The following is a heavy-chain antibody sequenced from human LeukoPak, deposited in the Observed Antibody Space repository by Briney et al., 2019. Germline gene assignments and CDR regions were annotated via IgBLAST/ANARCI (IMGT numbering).Heavy chain of an antibody. CDR3: ARGGYSSSWYLFDY. J-gene: IGHJ4*02. CDR1: GFTFSSYW. Sequence: GGSLRLSCAAPGFTFSSYWMSWVRQAPGKGLEWVANIKQDGSEKYYVDSVKGRFTISRDNAKNSLYLQMNSLRAEDTAVYYCARGGYSSSWYLFDYWGQGTLVTVSS. D-gene: IGHD6-13*01. CDR2: IKQDGSEK. V-gene: IGHV3-7*04.